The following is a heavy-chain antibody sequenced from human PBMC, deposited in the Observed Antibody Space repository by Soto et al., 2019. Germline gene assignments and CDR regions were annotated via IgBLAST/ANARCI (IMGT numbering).Heavy chain of an antibody. CDR2: ISRSGSTI. J-gene: IGHJ4*02. V-gene: IGHV3-11*01. CDR3: ARPRGYGDYAIEY. Sequence: QVQLVESGGGLVKPGGSLRLSCAASGFTFSDYYMSWIRQAPGKGLEWVSYISRSGSTIYYADFVKGRFTVSRDNAKNSLYLQMNSLRAEDTPVYYCARPRGYGDYAIEYWGQGTLVTVS. D-gene: IGHD4-17*01. CDR1: GFTFSDYY.